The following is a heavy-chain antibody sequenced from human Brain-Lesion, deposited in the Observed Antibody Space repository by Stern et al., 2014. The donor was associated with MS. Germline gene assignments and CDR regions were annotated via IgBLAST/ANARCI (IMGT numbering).Heavy chain of an antibody. Sequence: EVQLVESGGVVVQPGGSLRLSCAASGSTFADYAMHWVRQAPGKGLEWVSLITWDGGSTSYTDSVKGRFSISRDNRKSFLYLQMNSLRPEDTALYYCAGGLGFWGRGTLVTVSS. J-gene: IGHJ4*02. CDR2: ITWDGGST. CDR1: GSTFADYA. CDR3: AGGLGF. D-gene: IGHD2-21*01. V-gene: IGHV3-43D*03.